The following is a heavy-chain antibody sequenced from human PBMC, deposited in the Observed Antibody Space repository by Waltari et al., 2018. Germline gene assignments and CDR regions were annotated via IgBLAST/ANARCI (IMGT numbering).Heavy chain of an antibody. Sequence: QVQLVQSGAEVKKPGASVQVSCKASGYTFTSYAMHWVRQAPGQRLEWMGWINAGNGNTKYSQEFQGRVTITRDTSASTAYMELSSLRSEDMAVYYCARGPTTYYYDSSGPDYWGQGTLVTVSS. CDR1: GYTFTSYA. CDR2: INAGNGNT. V-gene: IGHV1-3*03. J-gene: IGHJ4*02. D-gene: IGHD3-22*01. CDR3: ARGPTTYYYDSSGPDY.